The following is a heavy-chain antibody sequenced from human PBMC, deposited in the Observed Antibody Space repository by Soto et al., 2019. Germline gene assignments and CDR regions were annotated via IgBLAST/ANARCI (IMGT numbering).Heavy chain of an antibody. D-gene: IGHD6-6*01. CDR3: ARETGPDRSSNYYGMDV. V-gene: IGHV6-1*01. Sequence: PSQTLSLTCAISGVSVSSNSAAWKWIRQSPSRFLEWLGRTYYRSKWYNDYAVSVKSRITINPDTSKNQFSLQLNSVTPEDTAVYYCARETGPDRSSNYYGMDVWGQGTTVTVSS. CDR1: GVSVSSNSAA. J-gene: IGHJ6*02. CDR2: TYYRSKWYN.